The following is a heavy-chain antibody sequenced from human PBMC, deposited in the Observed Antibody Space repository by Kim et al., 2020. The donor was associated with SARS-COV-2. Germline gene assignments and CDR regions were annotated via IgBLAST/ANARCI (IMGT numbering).Heavy chain of an antibody. CDR2: GST. Sequence: GSTYYADSVKGRFTISRDNSKNTLYLQMNSLRAEDTAVYYCARRGSFDYWGQGTLVTVSS. J-gene: IGHJ4*02. CDR3: ARRGSFDY. D-gene: IGHD1-26*01. V-gene: IGHV3-23*01.